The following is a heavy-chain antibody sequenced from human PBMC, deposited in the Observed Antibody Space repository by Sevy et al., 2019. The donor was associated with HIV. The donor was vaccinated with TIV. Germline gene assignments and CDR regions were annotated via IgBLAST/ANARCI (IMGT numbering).Heavy chain of an antibody. J-gene: IGHJ6*02. V-gene: IGHV3-48*03. CDR1: GFTFSSYE. D-gene: IGHD2-2*01. CDR2: ISSSGSTI. Sequence: GGSLRLSCAASGFTFSSYEMNWVRQAPGKGLEWVSYISSSGSTIYYADSVKGRFTISRDNAKNSLYLQMNSLRAEDTAVYYCARVRILGYCSSTSCSSYYYGMDVWGQGTTVTVSS. CDR3: ARVRILGYCSSTSCSSYYYGMDV.